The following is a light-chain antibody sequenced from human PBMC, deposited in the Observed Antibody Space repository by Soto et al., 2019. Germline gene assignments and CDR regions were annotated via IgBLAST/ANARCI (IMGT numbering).Light chain of an antibody. Sequence: DIQMTQSPSTLSASVGDRVTITCRASQSISTLLAWYQQKPGKAPKLLIYDASSLESGDPARFSGSGSGTEFTLAISSLQSDDFATYYCQQYKSPPHTFGQGNRLEIK. CDR2: DAS. J-gene: IGKJ2*01. CDR3: QQYKSPPHT. CDR1: QSISTL. V-gene: IGKV1-5*01.